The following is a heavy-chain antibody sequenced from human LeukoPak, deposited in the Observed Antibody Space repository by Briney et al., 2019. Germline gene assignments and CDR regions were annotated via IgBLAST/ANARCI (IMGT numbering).Heavy chain of an antibody. CDR3: ARDAAFVEYKSHLTHFDY. J-gene: IGHJ4*02. V-gene: IGHV4-39*02. CDR2: IYYSGST. Sequence: SETLSLTCTVSGGPIWSSSYYWRWSRQPPGKGLEWIGRIYYSGSTYYNPSLKSRLTIAVDTSKNHCSLKLSSVTAADTAVYYSARDAAFVEYKSHLTHFDYWGQGTLVTVSS. D-gene: IGHD1-1*01. CDR1: GGPIWSSSYY.